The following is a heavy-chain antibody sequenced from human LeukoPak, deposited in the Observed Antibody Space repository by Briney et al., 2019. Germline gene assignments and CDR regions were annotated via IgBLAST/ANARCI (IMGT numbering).Heavy chain of an antibody. Sequence: GGSLRLSCAASGFTFSSYAMSWVRQAPGKVLEWVSTISGSGGSTYSADSVKGRFTISRDNSRDTLYLQMNSLRAEDAAVYYCAKSYSNYRLWYFDLWGRGTLVTVSS. CDR3: AKSYSNYRLWYFDL. V-gene: IGHV3-23*01. CDR1: GFTFSSYA. J-gene: IGHJ2*01. CDR2: ISGSGGST. D-gene: IGHD4-11*01.